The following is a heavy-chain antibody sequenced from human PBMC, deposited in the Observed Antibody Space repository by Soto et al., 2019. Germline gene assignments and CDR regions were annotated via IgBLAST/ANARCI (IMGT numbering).Heavy chain of an antibody. Sequence: SETLSLTCSVSGGSISSFTYYWGWLRQPPGKGLEWIGTVYYNENTYYNPSLKSRVTITVDTAKNQFSLNLRSVTAADTVMYFCARLERYYGSPGWFDPWGPGTLVTVSS. J-gene: IGHJ5*02. CDR3: ARLERYYGSPGWFDP. V-gene: IGHV4-39*01. CDR2: VYYNENT. CDR1: GGSISSFTYY. D-gene: IGHD3-10*01.